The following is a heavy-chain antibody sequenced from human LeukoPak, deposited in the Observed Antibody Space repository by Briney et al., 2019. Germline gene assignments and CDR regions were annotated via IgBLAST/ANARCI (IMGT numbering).Heavy chain of an antibody. CDR1: GGSFSGYY. CDR3: ASRNFYYDSSGYYFT. CDR2: INHSGST. J-gene: IGHJ5*02. Sequence: PSKTLSLTCAVYGGSFSGYYWSWIRQPLGKGLEWIGEINHSGSTNYNPSLKSRVTISVDTSKNQFSLKLSSVTAADTAVYYCASRNFYYDSSGYYFTWGQGTLVTVSS. V-gene: IGHV4-34*01. D-gene: IGHD3-22*01.